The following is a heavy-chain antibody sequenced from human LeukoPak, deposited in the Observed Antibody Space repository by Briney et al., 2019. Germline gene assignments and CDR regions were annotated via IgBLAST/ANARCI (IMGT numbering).Heavy chain of an antibody. CDR2: IDPSGST. CDR1: GASITSGYHF. CDR3: ASSLVVTRSVLDY. Sequence: SETLSLTCTVSGASITSGYHFWSWIRQPAGKGLEWIGRIDPSGSTNYNPSLKSRVTISVDTSKNQFSLKLSSVTAADTAVYYCASSLVVTRSVLDYWGQGTLVTVSS. D-gene: IGHD4-23*01. V-gene: IGHV4-61*02. J-gene: IGHJ4*02.